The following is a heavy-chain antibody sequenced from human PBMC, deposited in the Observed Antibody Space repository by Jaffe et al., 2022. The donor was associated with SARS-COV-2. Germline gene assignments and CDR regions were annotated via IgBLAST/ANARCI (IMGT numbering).Heavy chain of an antibody. CDR1: GYSFTSYW. D-gene: IGHD3-10*01. CDR3: ARHDAGRLWFGELLPLDY. Sequence: EVQLVQSGAEVKKPGESLKISCKGSGYSFTSYWIGWVRQMPGKGLEWMGIIYPGDSDTRYSPSFQGQVTISADKSISTAYLQWSSLKASDTAMYYCARHDAGRLWFGELLPLDYWGQGTLVTVSS. CDR2: IYPGDSDT. V-gene: IGHV5-51*01. J-gene: IGHJ4*02.